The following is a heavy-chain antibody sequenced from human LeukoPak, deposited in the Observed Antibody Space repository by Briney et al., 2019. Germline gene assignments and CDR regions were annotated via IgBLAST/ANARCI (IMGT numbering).Heavy chain of an antibody. CDR2: IYYSGST. CDR3: ARADYYDSSGYFDY. D-gene: IGHD3-22*01. J-gene: IGHJ4*02. Sequence: SETLSLTCTVSGGSISSGDYYWSWIRQPPGKGLEWIGYIYYSGSTYYNPSLKSRVTISVDTSKNQFSLKLSSVTAADTAVYYCARADYYDSSGYFDYWGQGTLVTVSS. CDR1: GGSISSGDYY. V-gene: IGHV4-30-4*08.